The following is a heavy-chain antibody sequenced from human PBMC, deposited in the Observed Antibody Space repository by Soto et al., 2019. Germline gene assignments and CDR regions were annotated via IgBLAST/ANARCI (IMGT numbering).Heavy chain of an antibody. V-gene: IGHV4-59*08. D-gene: IGHD6-13*01. CDR3: ARNSGGSSWLDYYYYGMDV. J-gene: IGHJ6*02. Sequence: SETLSLTCTVSGGSISSYYWSWIRQPPGKGLEWIGYIYYSGSTNYNPSLKSRVTISVDTSKNQFSLKLSSVTAADTAVYYCARNSGGSSWLDYYYYGMDVWGQGTTVT. CDR1: GGSISSYY. CDR2: IYYSGST.